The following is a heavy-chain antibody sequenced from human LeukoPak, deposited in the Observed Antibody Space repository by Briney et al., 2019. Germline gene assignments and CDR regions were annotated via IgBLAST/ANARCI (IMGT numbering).Heavy chain of an antibody. CDR2: IIPIFGTA. D-gene: IGHD2-2*01. CDR3: ARAAHRYCSSTSCQRIDAFDI. Sequence: SVKVSCKASGGTFSSYAISWVRQAPGQGLEWMGGIIPIFGTANYAQKFQGRVTITADESTSTAYMELSSLRSEDTAVYYCARAAHRYCSSTSCQRIDAFDIWGQGTMVTVSS. J-gene: IGHJ3*02. V-gene: IGHV1-69*13. CDR1: GGTFSSYA.